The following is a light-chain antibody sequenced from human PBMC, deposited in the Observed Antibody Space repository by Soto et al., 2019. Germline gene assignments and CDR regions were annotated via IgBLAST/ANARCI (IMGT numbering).Light chain of an antibody. CDR1: QGINTY. CDR2: DAS. CDR3: QQLDTYSS. V-gene: IGKV1-9*01. J-gene: IGKJ4*01. Sequence: DIQLTQSPSFLSASVGDRVTITCRASQGINTYLAWYQQKPGKAPKVLIYDASKLHSGVTSRFSGSGSGTEFTLTISSLQPEDFATYFCQQLDTYSSFGGGTKVEIK.